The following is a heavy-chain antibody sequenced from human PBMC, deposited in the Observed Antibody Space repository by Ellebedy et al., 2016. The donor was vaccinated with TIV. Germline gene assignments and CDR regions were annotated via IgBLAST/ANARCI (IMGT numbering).Heavy chain of an antibody. Sequence: SETLSLXXTVSGGSISSYYWSWIRQPPGKGLEWIGYIYYSGSTNYNPSLKSRVTISVDTSKNQFSLKLSSVTAADTAVYYCARDFPGSATGFDYWGQGTLVTVSS. V-gene: IGHV4-59*01. CDR3: ARDFPGSATGFDY. CDR1: GGSISSYY. CDR2: IYYSGST. D-gene: IGHD1-1*01. J-gene: IGHJ4*02.